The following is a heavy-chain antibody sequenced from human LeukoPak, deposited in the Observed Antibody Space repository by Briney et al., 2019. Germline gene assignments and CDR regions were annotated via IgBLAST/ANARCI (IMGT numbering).Heavy chain of an antibody. D-gene: IGHD6-19*01. CDR1: GGSISSSSYY. J-gene: IGHJ3*02. V-gene: IGHV4-39*07. CDR3: ARVSVRYSSRVGAFDI. CDR2: IYYSGST. Sequence: SETLSLTCTVSGGSISSSSYYWGWIRQPPGKGLEWIGSIYYSGSTYYNPSLKSRVTISVDTSKNQFSLKLSSVTAADTAVYYCARVSVRYSSRVGAFDIWGQGTMVTVSS.